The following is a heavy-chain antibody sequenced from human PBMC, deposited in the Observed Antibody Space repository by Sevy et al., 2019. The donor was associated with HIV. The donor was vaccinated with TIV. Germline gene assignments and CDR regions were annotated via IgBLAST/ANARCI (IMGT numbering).Heavy chain of an antibody. CDR1: GGTFSSYA. J-gene: IGHJ4*02. CDR2: IIPIFGTA. Sequence: ASVKVSCKASGGTFSSYAISWVRQAPGQGLEWMGGIIPIFGTANYAQKFLGRVTITADESTSTAYMELSSLRSEDTAVYYGASPWIAGYSGLDYWGQGTLVTVSS. CDR3: ASPWIAGYSGLDY. V-gene: IGHV1-69*13. D-gene: IGHD2-21*01.